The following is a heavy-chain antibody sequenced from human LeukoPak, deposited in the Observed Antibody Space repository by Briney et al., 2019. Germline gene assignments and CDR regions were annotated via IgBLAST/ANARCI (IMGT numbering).Heavy chain of an antibody. V-gene: IGHV4-4*07. CDR3: AGAIAVPASPDHH. Sequence: SETLSLTCTVFGGSISSYHWSWIRQPAGKGLEWIGRIYTSGSTNYNPSLKSRVTMSVDTSKNQFSLKLTSVTAADTAVYYCAGAIAVPASPDHHWGQGTLVTVSS. CDR2: IYTSGST. J-gene: IGHJ5*02. D-gene: IGHD6-19*01. CDR1: GGSISSYH.